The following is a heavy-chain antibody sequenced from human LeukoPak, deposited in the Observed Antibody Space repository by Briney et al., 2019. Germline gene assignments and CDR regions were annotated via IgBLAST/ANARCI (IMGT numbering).Heavy chain of an antibody. D-gene: IGHD4-11*01. CDR2: ISGGGTTI. CDR1: GFTFSSYE. CDR3: ATETENSNYDAFDI. Sequence: GGSLTLSRAASGFTFSSYEMNWVRQAPGKGLEWVSYISGGGTTIFYADSVKGRFTISRDNAKNSLYLHMNSLSAEDTAVYFCATETENSNYDAFDIWGQGTLVTVSS. V-gene: IGHV3-48*03. J-gene: IGHJ3*02.